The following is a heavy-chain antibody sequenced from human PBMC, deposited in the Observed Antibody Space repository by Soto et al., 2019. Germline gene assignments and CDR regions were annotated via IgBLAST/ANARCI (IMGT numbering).Heavy chain of an antibody. V-gene: IGHV4-59*01. J-gene: IGHJ4*02. CDR3: ATADPDESVGY. CDR1: GGSMSSYY. D-gene: IGHD2-15*01. Sequence: SETLPLTCTVSGGSMSSYYRTWLRQSPGRGLEWFGCISYSGSTYYNPSLTSRVTISEDTSKNQFSPRMNSMIAADTAVYYCATADPDESVGYWGQGTLVTVSS. CDR2: ISYSGST.